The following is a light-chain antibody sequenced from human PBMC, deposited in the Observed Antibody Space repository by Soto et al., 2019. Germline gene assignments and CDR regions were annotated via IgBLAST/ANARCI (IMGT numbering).Light chain of an antibody. V-gene: IGKV1-5*03. CDR3: QHYNSYSEA. J-gene: IGKJ1*01. CDR2: KAS. Sequence: DIQMTQSPSTLSGSVGDRVTITCRASQTISSWLAWYQQKPGKAPKLLIYKASTLKSGFPSRFSGSGSGTEFTLTISSRQPDDVATDYCQHYNSYSEAFGQGTKVELK. CDR1: QTISSW.